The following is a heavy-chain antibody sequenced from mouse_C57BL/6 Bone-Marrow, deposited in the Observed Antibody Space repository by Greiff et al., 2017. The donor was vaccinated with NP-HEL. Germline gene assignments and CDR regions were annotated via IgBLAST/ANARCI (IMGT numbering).Heavy chain of an antibody. J-gene: IGHJ4*01. CDR2: IRNKANGYST. D-gene: IGHD2-4*01. CDR3: ARSIYYDYADDPFCALDY. CDR1: GFSFTDYY. Sequence: EVKLVESGGGLVQPGGSLSLSCAASGFSFTDYYMSWVRQPPGKALEWLGFIRNKANGYSTAYSASVKCQFTISRYNSQIILYLQMNALRAEDSATYYCARSIYYDYADDPFCALDYWGQGTSVTVSS. V-gene: IGHV7-3*01.